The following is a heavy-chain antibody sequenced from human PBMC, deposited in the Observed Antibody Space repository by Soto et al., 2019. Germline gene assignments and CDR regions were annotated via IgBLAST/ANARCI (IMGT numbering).Heavy chain of an antibody. Sequence: GVSLRLSCAASGFTFSSYGMHWVRQAPGKGLEWVAVISYDGSNKYYADSVKGRFTISRDNSKNTLYLQMNSLRAEDTAVYYCVKDLSGSYSFDFWGQGTLDTVSS. J-gene: IGHJ4*02. CDR2: ISYDGSNK. CDR1: GFTFSSYG. CDR3: VKDLSGSYSFDF. V-gene: IGHV3-30*18. D-gene: IGHD3-10*01.